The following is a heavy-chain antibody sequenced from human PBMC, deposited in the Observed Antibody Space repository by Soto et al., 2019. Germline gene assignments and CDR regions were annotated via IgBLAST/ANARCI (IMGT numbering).Heavy chain of an antibody. CDR2: IYSGGST. Sequence: PVGSLRLSCAASGFSVSSSDMSWVRQVPGEGLEWVSVIYSGGSTHDADYVKGRFSVSRDTSKNTVDLQMNSLRVDDTAVYYCGASSRKDYHFAMGVSGHGTAVTVSS. D-gene: IGHD6-6*01. CDR3: GASSRKDYHFAMGV. V-gene: IGHV3-53*01. J-gene: IGHJ6*02. CDR1: GFSVSSSD.